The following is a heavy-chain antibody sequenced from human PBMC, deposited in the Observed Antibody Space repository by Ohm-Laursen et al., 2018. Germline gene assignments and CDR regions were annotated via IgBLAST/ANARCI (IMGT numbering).Heavy chain of an antibody. D-gene: IGHD6-19*01. J-gene: IGHJ4*02. V-gene: IGHV1-2*02. Sequence: ASVKVSCKAPGYTFTGYYMHWVRQAPGQGLEWMGWINPNSGGTNYAQKFQGRVTMTRDTSISTAYMELSRLRSDDTAVYYCASLLVDGTTWAPFDYWGQGTLVTVSS. CDR1: GYTFTGYY. CDR3: ASLLVDGTTWAPFDY. CDR2: INPNSGGT.